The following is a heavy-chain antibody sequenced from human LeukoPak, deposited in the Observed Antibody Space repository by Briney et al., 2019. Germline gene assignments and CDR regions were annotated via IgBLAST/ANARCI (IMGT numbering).Heavy chain of an antibody. D-gene: IGHD2-21*02. Sequence: ASVKVSCKASGGTFSSYAISWVRQAPGQGLEWMGWISTYGGNTNYAQKLQGRITMTTETSTSTAYMELRSLRSDDTAVYYCARGGSRVVTYGNFDYWGQGTLVTVSS. CDR3: ARGGSRVVTYGNFDY. CDR2: ISTYGGNT. J-gene: IGHJ4*02. CDR1: GGTFSSYA. V-gene: IGHV1-18*01.